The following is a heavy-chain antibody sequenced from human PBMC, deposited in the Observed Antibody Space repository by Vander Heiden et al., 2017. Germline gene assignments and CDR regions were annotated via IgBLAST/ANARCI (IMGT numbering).Heavy chain of an antibody. CDR2: FNPNSGVT. V-gene: IGHV1-2*02. Sequence: QLVQSGAEVKKPGASVTVSCKASGYTFTGYFMHWVRQAPGQGLEWMGWFNPNSGVTNYAPNLRGRVTMTRDTSISTAYMELSSMRSDDTAVYYCARDVINGPTAPNWFDPGGQVTLVTVSS. J-gene: IGHJ5*02. CDR1: GYTFTGYF. D-gene: IGHD1-20*01. CDR3: ARDVINGPTAPNWFDP.